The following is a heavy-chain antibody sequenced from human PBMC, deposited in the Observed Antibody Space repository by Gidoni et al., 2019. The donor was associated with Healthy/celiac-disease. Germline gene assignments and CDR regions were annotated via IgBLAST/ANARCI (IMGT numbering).Heavy chain of an antibody. CDR3: AKDSGEDQPGIAAAGVDY. Sequence: QVQLVESGGGVVQPGRSLRLSCAASGFTFSSYGMHWVRQAPGKGLEWVAVISYDGSNKYYADSVKGRFTISRDNSKNTLYLQMNSLRAEDTAVYYCAKDSGEDQPGIAAAGVDYWGQGTLVTVSS. CDR1: GFTFSSYG. CDR2: ISYDGSNK. J-gene: IGHJ4*02. V-gene: IGHV3-30*18. D-gene: IGHD6-13*01.